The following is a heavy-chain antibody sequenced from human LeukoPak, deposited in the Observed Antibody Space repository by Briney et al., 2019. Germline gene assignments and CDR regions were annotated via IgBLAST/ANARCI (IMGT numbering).Heavy chain of an antibody. Sequence: SETLSLTCTVSGGSISSYYWSWIRQPPGKGLEWIGYIYYSGSTNYNPSLESRVTMSVETSKNRLSLKLTSMTAADTAVYYCARGKYDTSGYYRQFEFWGQGTLVTVSS. CDR2: IYYSGST. CDR3: ARGKYDTSGYYRQFEF. D-gene: IGHD3-22*01. J-gene: IGHJ4*02. V-gene: IGHV4-59*12. CDR1: GGSISSYY.